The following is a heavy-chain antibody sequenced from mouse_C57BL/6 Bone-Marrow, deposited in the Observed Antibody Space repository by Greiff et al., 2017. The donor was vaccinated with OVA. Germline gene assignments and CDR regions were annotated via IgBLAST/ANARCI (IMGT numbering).Heavy chain of an antibody. CDR3: ARGDYDVGWFAY. D-gene: IGHD2-4*01. Sequence: ESGPGLVKPSQSLSLTCSVTGYSITSGYYWNWIRQFPGNKLEWMGYISYDGSNNYNPSLKNRTSITRDTSTNQFFLKLNSVTTEDTATYYCARGDYDVGWFAYWGQGTLVTVSA. J-gene: IGHJ3*01. V-gene: IGHV3-6*01. CDR1: GYSITSGYY. CDR2: ISYDGSN.